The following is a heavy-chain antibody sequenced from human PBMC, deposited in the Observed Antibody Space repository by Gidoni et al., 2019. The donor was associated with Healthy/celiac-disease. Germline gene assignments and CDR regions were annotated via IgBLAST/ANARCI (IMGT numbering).Heavy chain of an antibody. CDR3: ARDRGDNLLFGVAIWGY. CDR1: VGSISSSSYY. CDR2: IYYSGST. J-gene: IGHJ4*02. V-gene: IGHV4-39*07. D-gene: IGHD3-3*01. Sequence: QLQLQESGPGLVKPSETLSLTCTVSVGSISSSSYYWGWVRQPPGKGLAWIGSIYYSGSTYYNPSLKSRVTISVDTSKNQFALKLSSVTAADTAVYYCARDRGDNLLFGVAIWGYWGQGTLVTVSS.